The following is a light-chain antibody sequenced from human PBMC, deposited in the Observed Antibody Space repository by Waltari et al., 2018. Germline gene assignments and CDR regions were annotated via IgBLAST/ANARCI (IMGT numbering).Light chain of an antibody. J-gene: IGLJ2*01. CDR1: GRAAGDAYS. V-gene: IGLV2-14*03. CDR2: DVS. Sequence: QSALTQPASVSGSPGQSITISCTRGGRAAGDAYSVSWYQQHPGKAPKLMIYDVSNRPSGVSSRFSGSKSGNTASLTISGLQAEDDADYYCSSYTSSSTLVFGGGTKVTVL. CDR3: SSYTSSSTLV.